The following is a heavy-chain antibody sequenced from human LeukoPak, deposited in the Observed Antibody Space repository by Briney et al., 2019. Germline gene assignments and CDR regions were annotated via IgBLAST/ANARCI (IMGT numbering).Heavy chain of an antibody. CDR1: GYTFTSYG. J-gene: IGHJ4*02. CDR3: ARDGHYGSYYGY. V-gene: IGHV1-69*13. D-gene: IGHD3-16*01. Sequence: SVKVSCKASGYTFTSYGISWVRQAPGQGLEWMGGIIPIFGTANYAQKFQGRVTITADESTSTAYMELSSLRSEDTAVYYCARDGHYGSYYGYWGQGTLVTVSS. CDR2: IIPIFGTA.